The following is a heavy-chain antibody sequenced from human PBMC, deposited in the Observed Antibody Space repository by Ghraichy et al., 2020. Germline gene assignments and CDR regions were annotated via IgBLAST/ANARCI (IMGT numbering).Heavy chain of an antibody. Sequence: GGSLRLSCAASGFTFSGYWMSWVRQAPGKGLEWVANIDQDGSEKYYVDSVRGRFTISRDNVKNSLYLQMNSLRADDTALYYCARADAYSGDYWGQGTLLTVSS. CDR2: IDQDGSEK. CDR3: ARADAYSGDY. V-gene: IGHV3-7*03. D-gene: IGHD1-26*01. CDR1: GFTFSGYW. J-gene: IGHJ4*02.